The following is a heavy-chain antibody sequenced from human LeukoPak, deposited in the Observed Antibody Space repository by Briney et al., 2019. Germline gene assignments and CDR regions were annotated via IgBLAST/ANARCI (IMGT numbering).Heavy chain of an antibody. CDR3: ARDVNSARRPLGHSRFDS. CDR2: LDPNNGNA. D-gene: IGHD6-6*01. Sequence: ASVKVSCKASGYTFTSFDINWVRHAPGQGLEWMGRLDPNNGNAAYPQKFQDRVTMTRDTSESTAYMELSGLNSEDTALYFCARDVNSARRPLGHSRFDSWGQGTLVTVSS. CDR1: GYTFTSFD. J-gene: IGHJ4*02. V-gene: IGHV1-8*01.